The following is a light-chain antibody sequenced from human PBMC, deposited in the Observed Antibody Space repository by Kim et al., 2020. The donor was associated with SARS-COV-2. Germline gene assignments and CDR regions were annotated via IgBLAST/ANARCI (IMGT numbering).Light chain of an antibody. CDR3: EKYDSAPWT. J-gene: IGKJ1*01. V-gene: IGKV1-27*01. CDR1: ERIRDY. Sequence: AYVEDRESISHQGRERIRDYIEWDKQKQEKVPLLLFYAASALHSGGPDRCSGSGYGTDIALTISRVQTEDVATYYCEKYDSAPWTFGQGTKG. CDR2: AAS.